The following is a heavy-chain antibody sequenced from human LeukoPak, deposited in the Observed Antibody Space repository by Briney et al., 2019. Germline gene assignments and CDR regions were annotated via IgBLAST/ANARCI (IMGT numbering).Heavy chain of an antibody. D-gene: IGHD3-10*01. V-gene: IGHV3-21*01. CDR3: ASCQRGYDY. J-gene: IGHJ4*02. Sequence: VRQAPGKGLEWVSSISSSSSYIYYADSVKGRFTISRDNAKNSLYLQMNSLRAEDTAVYYCASCQRGYDYWGQGTLVTVSS. CDR2: ISSSSSYI.